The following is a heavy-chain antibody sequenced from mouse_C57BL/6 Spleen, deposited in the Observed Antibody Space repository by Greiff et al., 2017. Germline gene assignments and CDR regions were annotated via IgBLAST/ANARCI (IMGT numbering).Heavy chain of an antibody. J-gene: IGHJ1*03. CDR1: GYAFSSSW. CDR3: ARGFYGNCGWYFDV. Sequence: QVQLQQSGPELVKPGASVKISCKASGYAFSSSWMNWVKQRPGKGLEWIGRIYPGDGDTNYNGKFKGKATLTADKSSSTAYMQLSSLTSEDSAVYFCARGFYGNCGWYFDVWGTGTTVTVSS. CDR2: IYPGDGDT. D-gene: IGHD2-1*01. V-gene: IGHV1-82*01.